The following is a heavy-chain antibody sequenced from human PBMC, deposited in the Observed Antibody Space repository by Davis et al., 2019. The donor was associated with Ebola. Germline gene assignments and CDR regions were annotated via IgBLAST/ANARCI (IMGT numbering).Heavy chain of an antibody. J-gene: IGHJ3*02. CDR2: INAGNGNT. CDR1: GYTFTSYA. D-gene: IGHD2-21*01. CDR3: ARGGRPRDIVVIDAFDI. V-gene: IGHV1-3*01. Sequence: VKVSCKASGYTFTSYAMHWVRQAPGQRLEWMGWINAGNGNTKYSQKFQGRVTITRDTSASTAYMELSSLRSEDTAVYYCARGGRPRDIVVIDAFDIWGQGTMVTVSS.